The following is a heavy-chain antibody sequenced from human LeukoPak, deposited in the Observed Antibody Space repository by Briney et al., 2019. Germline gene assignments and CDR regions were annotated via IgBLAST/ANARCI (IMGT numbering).Heavy chain of an antibody. D-gene: IGHD3-16*02. CDR2: ISNSGGST. CDR3: ARDRDDYVWGIYRYGDY. CDR1: GFTFNDYA. V-gene: IGHV3-23*01. J-gene: IGHJ4*02. Sequence: PGGSLRLSCAASGFTFNDYAMSWVRQAPGKGLEWDSAISNSGGSTYYADSVKGRFTISRDNSRNTLYLQMNSLRAEDTAVYYCARDRDDYVWGIYRYGDYWGQGTLVTVSS.